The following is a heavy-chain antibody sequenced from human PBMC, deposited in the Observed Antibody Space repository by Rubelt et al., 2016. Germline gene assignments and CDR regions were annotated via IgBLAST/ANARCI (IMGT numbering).Heavy chain of an antibody. CDR1: GASISSSTYY. CDR2: IHYSGST. CDR3: ARQSRIPAAMGFDY. V-gene: IGHV4-39*01. Sequence: QLQESGPRLVKPSETLSLTCTVSGASISSSTYYWGWIRQPPGKGLEWIGTIHYSGSTYYNPSLKSRVTISVDTSKHQVTLKRSSVTAADTAVYYCARQSRIPAAMGFDYWGQGTLVTVSS. D-gene: IGHD2-2*01. J-gene: IGHJ4*02.